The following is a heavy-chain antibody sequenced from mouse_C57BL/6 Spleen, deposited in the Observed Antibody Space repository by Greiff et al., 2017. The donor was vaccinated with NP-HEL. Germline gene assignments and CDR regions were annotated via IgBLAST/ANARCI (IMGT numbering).Heavy chain of an antibody. CDR3: TTEGYGYDAWFAY. Sequence: VQLQQSGAELVRPGASVKLSCTASGFNIKDYYMHWVKQRPEQGLEWIGRIDPEDGDTEYAPKFQGKATMTADTSSNTAYLQLSSLTSEDTAVYYCTTEGYGYDAWFAYWGQGTLVTVSA. V-gene: IGHV14-1*01. J-gene: IGHJ3*01. D-gene: IGHD2-2*01. CDR2: IDPEDGDT. CDR1: GFNIKDYY.